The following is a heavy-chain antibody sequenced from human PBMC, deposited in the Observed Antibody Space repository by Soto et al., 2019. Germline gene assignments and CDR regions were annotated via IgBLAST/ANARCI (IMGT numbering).Heavy chain of an antibody. V-gene: IGHV4-59*01. J-gene: IGHJ4*02. CDR3: ARVPRYYVSSGYPEYYFDY. CDR1: GGSISSYY. Sequence: SETLSLTCTVSGGSISSYYWSWIRQPPGKGLEWIGYIYYSGSTNYNPSLKSRVTISVDTSKNQFSLKLSSVTAADTAVYYCARVPRYYVSSGYPEYYFDYWGQGTLVTVSS. D-gene: IGHD3-22*01. CDR2: IYYSGST.